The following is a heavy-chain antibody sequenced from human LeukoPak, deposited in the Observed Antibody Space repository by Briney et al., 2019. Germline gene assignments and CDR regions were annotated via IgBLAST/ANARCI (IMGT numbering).Heavy chain of an antibody. D-gene: IGHD6-19*01. J-gene: IGHJ4*02. Sequence: ASVKVSCKASGYTFTNYDINWVRQATGQGLEWMGWMKSNSGNTGYEQKFQGRVTMTRDTSISTAYMELSSLGSEDTDQYYCARETLGGWFLDWGQGTLVTVSS. V-gene: IGHV1-8*01. CDR3: ARETLGGWFLD. CDR2: MKSNSGNT. CDR1: GYTFTNYD.